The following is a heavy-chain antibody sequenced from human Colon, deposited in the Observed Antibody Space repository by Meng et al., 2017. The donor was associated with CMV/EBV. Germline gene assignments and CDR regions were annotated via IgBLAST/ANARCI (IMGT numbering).Heavy chain of an antibody. CDR3: ATNYDFFSGYSHQFYYGMDV. V-gene: IGHV3-11*01. D-gene: IGHD3-3*01. CDR2: ISSGGSTI. CDR1: GFTFSDYY. J-gene: IGHJ6*02. Sequence: GESLKISCVASGFTFSDYYTSWIRQAPGKGLEWLSYISSGGSTIYYADSVKGRFTISRDNAKNSLFLQMNSLRAEDTAVYYCATNYDFFSGYSHQFYYGMDVWGQGTTVTVSS.